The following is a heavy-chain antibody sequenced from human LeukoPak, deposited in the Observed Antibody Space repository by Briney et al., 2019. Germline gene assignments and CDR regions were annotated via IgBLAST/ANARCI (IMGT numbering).Heavy chain of an antibody. J-gene: IGHJ5*02. CDR1: VGTFSTYA. CDR2: IIPIPGIA. CDR3: ARDKGNIAVAT. Sequence: ASVKVSCKASVGTFSTYAISWVRQAPGQGLEWMGRIIPIPGIANYAQKFQGRVTITADKSTSTASMELSSLRSEDTAVYYCARDKGNIAVATWGQGTLVTVSS. V-gene: IGHV1-69*04. D-gene: IGHD6-19*01.